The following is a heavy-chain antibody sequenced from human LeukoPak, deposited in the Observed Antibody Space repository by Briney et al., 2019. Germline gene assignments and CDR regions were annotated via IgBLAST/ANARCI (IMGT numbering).Heavy chain of an antibody. Sequence: SETLSLTCTVSGGSISSYYWSWIRQPPGKGLEWIGYIYYSGSTNYNPSLKSLVTISVDTSKNQFSLKLSSVTAADTAVYYCARDTGRITIFGVVIASGAFDIWGQGTMATVSS. J-gene: IGHJ3*02. CDR2: IYYSGST. CDR1: GGSISSYY. V-gene: IGHV4-59*01. D-gene: IGHD3-3*01. CDR3: ARDTGRITIFGVVIASGAFDI.